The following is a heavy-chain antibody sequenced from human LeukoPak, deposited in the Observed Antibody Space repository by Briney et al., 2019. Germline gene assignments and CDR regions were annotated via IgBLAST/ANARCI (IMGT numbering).Heavy chain of an antibody. D-gene: IGHD6-13*01. CDR1: GYTFTSYY. Sequence: GASVKVSCKASGYTFTSYYMHWVRQAPGQGLEWMGIINPSGGSTSYAQKFQGRVTMTRDTSTSTVYMELSSLRSEDTAVYYCARILSSSWEWAYFDYWGQGTLVTVSS. CDR2: INPSGGST. CDR3: ARILSSSWEWAYFDY. J-gene: IGHJ4*02. V-gene: IGHV1-46*01.